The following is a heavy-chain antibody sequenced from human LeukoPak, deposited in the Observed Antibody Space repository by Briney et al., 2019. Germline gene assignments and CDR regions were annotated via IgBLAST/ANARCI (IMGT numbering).Heavy chain of an antibody. J-gene: IGHJ4*02. Sequence: PSQTLSLTCTVAGGSIKNIFYYWGWIRQSPGKGLEWIGTISDSGNTYYSPSLKSRVAISVDTSKNQFSLKLSSVTAADTAVYYCARVKSVTSFDYWGQGTLVTVSS. CDR2: ISDSGNT. D-gene: IGHD4-23*01. V-gene: IGHV4-39*07. CDR1: GGSIKNIFYY. CDR3: ARVKSVTSFDY.